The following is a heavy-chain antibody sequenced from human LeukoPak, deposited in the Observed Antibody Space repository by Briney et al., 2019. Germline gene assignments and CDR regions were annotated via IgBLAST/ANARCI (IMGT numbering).Heavy chain of an antibody. V-gene: IGHV4-30-4*08. CDR1: GGSISSGSYY. D-gene: IGHD5-12*01. CDR3: ARDRYSGYDWGYFDY. CDR2: IYYSGST. J-gene: IGHJ4*02. Sequence: SQTLSLTCTVSGGSISSGSYYWSWIRQPAGKGLEWIGYIYYSGSTYYNPSLKSRVTISVDTSKNQFSLKLSSVTAADTAVYYCARDRYSGYDWGYFDYWGQGTLVTVSS.